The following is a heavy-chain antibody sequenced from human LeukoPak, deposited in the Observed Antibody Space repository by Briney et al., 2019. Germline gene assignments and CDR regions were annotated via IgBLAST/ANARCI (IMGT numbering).Heavy chain of an antibody. V-gene: IGHV3-30*18. CDR2: ISYDGSNK. Sequence: GGSLRLSCAASGFTFSIYGMHWVRQAPGKGLEWVAVISYDGSNKYYADSVKGRFTISRDNSKNTLYLQMNSLRAEDTAVYYCAKDPDLGRSSSWVFGYWGQGTLVTVSS. CDR1: GFTFSIYG. J-gene: IGHJ4*02. D-gene: IGHD6-13*01. CDR3: AKDPDLGRSSSWVFGY.